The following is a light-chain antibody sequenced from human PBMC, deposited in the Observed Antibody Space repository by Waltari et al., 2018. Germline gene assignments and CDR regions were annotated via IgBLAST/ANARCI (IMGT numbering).Light chain of an antibody. CDR2: EVT. CDR3: CSYTISDTYV. Sequence: QSALTQPASVSGSPGQSTTISCTGTTSAIGPYNYASWYQQHPGKAPKLMIYEVTKRPSGVSDRFSGSKSGNTASLTISGLQSEDEADYYCCSYTISDTYVFGTGTKVTVL. J-gene: IGLJ1*01. V-gene: IGLV2-14*01. CDR1: TSAIGPYNY.